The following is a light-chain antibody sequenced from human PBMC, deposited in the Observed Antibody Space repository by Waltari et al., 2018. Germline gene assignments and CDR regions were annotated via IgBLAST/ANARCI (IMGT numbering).Light chain of an antibody. V-gene: IGLV1-44*01. Sequence: QSVLTQPPSASGTPGQRVTISCSGSSSNIGRNTVNWYQQVPGTAPKLLIYRNTQRPSGVPDRFSGSKSGTSASLAISGLQSEDEADYYCATWDDSLNGVVFGGGTKLTVL. J-gene: IGLJ2*01. CDR1: SSNIGRNT. CDR3: ATWDDSLNGVV. CDR2: RNT.